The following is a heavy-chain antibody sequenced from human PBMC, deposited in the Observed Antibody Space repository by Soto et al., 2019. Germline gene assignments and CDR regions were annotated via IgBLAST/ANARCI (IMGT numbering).Heavy chain of an antibody. CDR1: GFTFRSFT. V-gene: IGHV3-21*02. J-gene: IGHJ5*02. Sequence: EVQLVESGGGLVKPGGSLRLSCAAPGFTFRSFTMNWVRQAPGKGLEWVSTISSNSAYIYYTDALRSRFTISRDNAKNSLHLQMNSLRAEDTAVYYCTRDASRDSSARGWFDPWGPGTLVTVSS. CDR2: ISSNSAYI. D-gene: IGHD6-13*01. CDR3: TRDASRDSSARGWFDP.